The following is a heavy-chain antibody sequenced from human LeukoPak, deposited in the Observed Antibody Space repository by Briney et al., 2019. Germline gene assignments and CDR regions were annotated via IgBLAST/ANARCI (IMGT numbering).Heavy chain of an antibody. Sequence: GGSLRLSCAASGFTVSSNYMSWVRQAPGKGPEWISFIKTKTFGGTTEYAASVKGRFTISRDDSTGIAYLQMDSLKPDDTAVYYCSRGVIVGAAYFDYWGQGTLVTVSS. CDR1: GFTVSSNY. V-gene: IGHV3-71*01. CDR3: SRGVIVGAAYFDY. CDR2: IKTKTFGGTT. D-gene: IGHD1-26*01. J-gene: IGHJ4*02.